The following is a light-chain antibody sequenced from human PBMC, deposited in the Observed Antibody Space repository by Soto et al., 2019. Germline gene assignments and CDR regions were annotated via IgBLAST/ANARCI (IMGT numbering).Light chain of an antibody. Sequence: EIVLTQSPGTLSLSPGERATLSCRASQSVSTSYLAWYQQKPGQAPRLLIYGASSRATCIQDRFSGSGSGADFNLTISRLEPEDLEVYYCQQYGSVPLTFGGGTKVEIK. J-gene: IGKJ4*01. CDR2: GAS. V-gene: IGKV3-20*01. CDR3: QQYGSVPLT. CDR1: QSVSTSY.